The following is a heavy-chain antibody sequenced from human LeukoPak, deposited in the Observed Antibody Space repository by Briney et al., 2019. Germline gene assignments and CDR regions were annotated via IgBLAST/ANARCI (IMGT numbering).Heavy chain of an antibody. CDR3: ARDQGAVPGDDC. CDR1: GGSLSSRSYY. D-gene: IGHD6-19*01. CDR2: IKEDGSDK. V-gene: IGHV3-7*01. J-gene: IGHJ4*02. Sequence: ETLSLTCTVSGGSLSSRSYYWGWVRQPPGKGLECVASIKEDGSDKYYVDSVKGRLTISRDNARTSLHLQMNSVRAEDTAVYYWARDQGAVPGDDCWGQGTLVTVSS.